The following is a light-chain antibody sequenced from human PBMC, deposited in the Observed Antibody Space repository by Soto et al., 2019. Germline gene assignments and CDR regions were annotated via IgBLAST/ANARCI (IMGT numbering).Light chain of an antibody. J-gene: IGLJ1*01. Sequence: QSALTQPASVSGSPGQSITISCTGASSDVGGFDHVSWYQQHPGKVPRLLIYDVSSRPSGVSDRFSGSKSGNTASLTISGLQSEDEADYYCNSFTTANTDVVGTGTKLTVL. CDR1: SSDVGGFDH. V-gene: IGLV2-14*03. CDR3: NSFTTANTDV. CDR2: DVS.